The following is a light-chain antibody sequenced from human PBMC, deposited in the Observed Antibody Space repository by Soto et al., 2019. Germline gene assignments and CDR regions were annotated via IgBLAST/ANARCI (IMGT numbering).Light chain of an antibody. CDR2: NNN. Sequence: QSVLTQPPSASGTPGQRVTISCSGSSSNIGSNTVNWYQQLPGTASKLLIYNNNQRPSWVPDRFSGSKSGTSASLAISGLQSEDEADYYCAAWDGSLNGWVFGGGTQLTV. J-gene: IGLJ3*02. CDR1: SSNIGSNT. CDR3: AAWDGSLNGWV. V-gene: IGLV1-44*01.